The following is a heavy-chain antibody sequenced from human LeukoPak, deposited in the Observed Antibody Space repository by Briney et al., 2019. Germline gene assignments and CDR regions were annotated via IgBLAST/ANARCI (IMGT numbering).Heavy chain of an antibody. D-gene: IGHD3-22*01. CDR1: GFTFSSYW. CDR2: IKQDGSEK. V-gene: IGHV3-7*01. CDR3: ARDYYDSSGYYLFDY. Sequence: GGSLRLSCAASGFTFSSYWMSWVRQAPGKGLEWVANIKQDGSEKYYVDSVKGRFTISGDNAKNSLYLQMNSLRAEDTAVYYCARDYYDSSGYYLFDYWGQGTLVTVSS. J-gene: IGHJ4*02.